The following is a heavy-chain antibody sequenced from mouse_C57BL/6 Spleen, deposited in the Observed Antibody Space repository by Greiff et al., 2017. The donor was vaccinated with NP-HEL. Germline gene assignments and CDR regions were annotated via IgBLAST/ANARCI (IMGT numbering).Heavy chain of an antibody. CDR1: GYTFTDYY. V-gene: IGHV1-26*01. D-gene: IGHD4-1*01. J-gene: IGHJ2*01. Sequence: EVQLQQSGPELVKPGASVKISCKASGYTFTDYYMNWVKQSHGKSLEWIGDINPNNGGTSYNQKFKGKATLTVDKSSSTAYMELRSLTSEDSAVYYCAREGGNWDEGPWYFDYWGQGTTLTVSS. CDR2: INPNNGGT. CDR3: AREGGNWDEGPWYFDY.